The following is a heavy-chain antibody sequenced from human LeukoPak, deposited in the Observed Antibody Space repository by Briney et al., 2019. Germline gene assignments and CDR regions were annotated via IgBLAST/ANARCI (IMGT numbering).Heavy chain of an antibody. D-gene: IGHD5-18*01. Sequence: PGGSLRLSCSASGFTFSSFAMHWVRQAPGKGLEYVPAISSNGGSTYNADSVKGRFTISRDNSKNTLYLQMSSLRAEDTAVYYCRGYSYGSVEYFDYWGQGTLVTVSS. CDR3: RGYSYGSVEYFDY. CDR2: ISSNGGST. CDR1: GFTFSSFA. V-gene: IGHV3-64D*09. J-gene: IGHJ4*02.